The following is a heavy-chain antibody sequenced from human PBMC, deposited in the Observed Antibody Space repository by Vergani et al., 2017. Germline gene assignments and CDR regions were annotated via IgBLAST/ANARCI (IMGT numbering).Heavy chain of an antibody. D-gene: IGHD7-27*01. J-gene: IGHJ4*02. CDR3: ATGAGPFDI. V-gene: IGHV4-4*07. CDR1: GAPISYWC. Sequence: QVQMQESGPGLVKTSETLSLTCSASGAPISYWCWSWLRQPAGKGLEWIGSLCPSGSTNYKPSLKSRVTMSIDTSKNQFSLKLTSVTAADTAVYYCATGAGPFDIWGQGTLVTVSS. CDR2: LCPSGST.